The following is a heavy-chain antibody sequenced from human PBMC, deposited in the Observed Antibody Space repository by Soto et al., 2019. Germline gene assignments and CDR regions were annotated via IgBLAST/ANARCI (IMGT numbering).Heavy chain of an antibody. CDR2: IRSKAYGGTT. CDR1: GFPFGDYA. CDR3: TRSITMIVVVHFDY. Sequence: GGSLRLSCTASGFPFGDYAMSWFRQAPGKGLEWVGFIRSKAYGGTTEYAASVKGRFTISRDDSKSIAYLQMNSLKTEDTAVYYCTRSITMIVVVHFDYWGQGTLVTVSS. V-gene: IGHV3-49*03. D-gene: IGHD3-22*01. J-gene: IGHJ4*02.